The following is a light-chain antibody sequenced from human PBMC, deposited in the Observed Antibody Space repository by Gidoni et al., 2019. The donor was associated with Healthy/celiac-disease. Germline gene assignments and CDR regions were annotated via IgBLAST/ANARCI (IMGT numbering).Light chain of an antibody. CDR1: QSISSY. CDR3: QQSYSTPPIT. V-gene: IGKV1-39*01. Sequence: DIQMTQSPSSLSASVGDRVTSTCRASQSISSYLNWYQQNPGKATKLLIHAASSLQRGVPTRFSGTGSGTDFTLTISSLQPEDVATYYYQQSYSTPPITFGQGTRLEIK. J-gene: IGKJ5*01. CDR2: AAS.